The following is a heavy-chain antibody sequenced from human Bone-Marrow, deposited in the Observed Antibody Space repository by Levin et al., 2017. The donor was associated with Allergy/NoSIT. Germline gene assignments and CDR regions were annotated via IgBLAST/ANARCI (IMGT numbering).Heavy chain of an antibody. Sequence: GESLKISCKASGYTFTGYYMHWVRQAPGQGLEWMGWINPNSGGTNYAQKFQGRVTMTRDTSISTAYMELSRLRSDDTAVYYCAREGGGDGSYFTTWGQGTLVTVSS. D-gene: IGHD1-26*01. V-gene: IGHV1-2*02. CDR1: GYTFTGYY. CDR3: AREGGGDGSYFTT. CDR2: INPNSGGT. J-gene: IGHJ5*02.